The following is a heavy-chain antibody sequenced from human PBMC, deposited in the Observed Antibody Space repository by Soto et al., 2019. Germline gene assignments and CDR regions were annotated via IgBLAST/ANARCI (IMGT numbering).Heavy chain of an antibody. CDR3: ARYYDGSGNSDAFDI. V-gene: IGHV3-7*03. CDR2: IKEDGSEK. Sequence: PGGSLRLSCAASGFTFSSYWMTWVRQAPGKGLEWVTNIKEDGSEKYYVDSVKGRFTISRENAKNSLYLEMNSMRAEDTAIYYCARYYDGSGNSDAFDIWGQGTMVTVSS. J-gene: IGHJ3*02. CDR1: GFTFSSYW. D-gene: IGHD3-22*01.